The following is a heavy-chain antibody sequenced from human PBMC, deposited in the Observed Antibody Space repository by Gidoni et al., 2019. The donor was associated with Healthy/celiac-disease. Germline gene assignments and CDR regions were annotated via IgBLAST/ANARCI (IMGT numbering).Heavy chain of an antibody. D-gene: IGHD3-3*01. V-gene: IGHV4-4*07. CDR2: IYTRGST. J-gene: IGHJ6*02. Sequence: QVQLQESGPGLVKPPETLSLTCTVSGGSISSYYWSWIRQPAGKGLEWIGRIYTRGSTNYNPSLKSRVTMSVDTSKNQFSLKLSSVTAADTAVYYCARDLGYDFWSGYSPPMDVWGQGTTVTVSS. CDR1: GGSISSYY. CDR3: ARDLGYDFWSGYSPPMDV.